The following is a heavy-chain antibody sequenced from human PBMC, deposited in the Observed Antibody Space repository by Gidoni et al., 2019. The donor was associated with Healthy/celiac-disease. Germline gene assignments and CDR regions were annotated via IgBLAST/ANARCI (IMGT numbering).Heavy chain of an antibody. Sequence: QVQLVESGGGVVKPGRYLRLSCPASGFTFSSYGMHWVRQAPGKGLEWVAVIWYDGSNKYYADSVKGRFTISRDNSKNTRYPQMNSLRAEDTAVYYCARERNTMINGMDVWGQGTTVTVSS. CDR2: IWYDGSNK. CDR3: ARERNTMINGMDV. CDR1: GFTFSSYG. J-gene: IGHJ6*02. D-gene: IGHD3-22*01. V-gene: IGHV3-33*01.